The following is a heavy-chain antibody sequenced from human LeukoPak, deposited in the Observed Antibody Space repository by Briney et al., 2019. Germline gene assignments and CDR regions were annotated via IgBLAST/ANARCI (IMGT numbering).Heavy chain of an antibody. D-gene: IGHD3-10*01. CDR1: GGSISSSSYY. V-gene: IGHV4-39*07. CDR3: AKVQKTGTGRGCSDY. Sequence: SETLSLTCTVSGGSISSSSYYWGWIRQPPGKGLEWIGNIDYSGSTFQYPSLKSRVTISTDTSKNQFSLELSSVTAADSAVYYCAKVQKTGTGRGCSDYWGQGTLVTVSS. CDR2: IDYSGST. J-gene: IGHJ4*02.